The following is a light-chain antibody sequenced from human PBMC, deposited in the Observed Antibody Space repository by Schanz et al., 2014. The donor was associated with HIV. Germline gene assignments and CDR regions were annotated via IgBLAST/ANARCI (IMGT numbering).Light chain of an antibody. CDR2: AAS. Sequence: IVLPQSPGTLSLSPGERGTLSCRASQSISSSLLAWYQKKPGQAPTLLIYAASSRASGIPDRFSGSGSGADFTLTISGLEPEDFAVYYCHHYGGSFGPGTTVDYK. CDR3: HHYGGS. V-gene: IGKV3-20*01. CDR1: QSISSSL. J-gene: IGKJ3*01.